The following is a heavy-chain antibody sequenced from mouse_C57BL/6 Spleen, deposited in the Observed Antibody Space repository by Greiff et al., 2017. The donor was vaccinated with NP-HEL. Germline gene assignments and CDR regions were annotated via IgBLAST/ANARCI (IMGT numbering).Heavy chain of an antibody. V-gene: IGHV5-17*01. D-gene: IGHD5-1*01. J-gene: IGHJ2*01. CDR2: ISSGSSTI. CDR1: GFTFSDYG. CDR3: ARGRRSNFDY. Sequence: DVKLVESGGGLVKPGGSLKLSCAASGFTFSDYGMHWVRQAPEKGLEWVAYISSGSSTIYYADTVKGRFTISRDNAKNTLFLQMTSLRSEDTAMYYCARGRRSNFDYWGQGTTLTVSS.